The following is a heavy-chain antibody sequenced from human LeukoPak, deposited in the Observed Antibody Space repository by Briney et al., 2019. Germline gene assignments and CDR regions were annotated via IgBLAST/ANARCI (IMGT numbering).Heavy chain of an antibody. J-gene: IGHJ4*02. CDR3: ARGSGYYFVDDFDF. Sequence: GGSLRLSCAASGFTFDDYGMSWVRQAPGKGLEWVSGINWNGGSTGYADSVKGRFTISRDNAKNSLYLQMYSLRAEDTALYYCARGSGYYFVDDFDFWGQGTLVTVSS. CDR1: GFTFDDYG. V-gene: IGHV3-20*04. CDR2: INWNGGST. D-gene: IGHD3-22*01.